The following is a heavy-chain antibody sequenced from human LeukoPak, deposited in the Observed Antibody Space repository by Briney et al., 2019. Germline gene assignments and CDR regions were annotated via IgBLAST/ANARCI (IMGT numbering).Heavy chain of an antibody. J-gene: IGHJ4*02. CDR2: ISYDGNNK. CDR3: AKVRGLDEAVAGAFDY. Sequence: PGGSLRLLCASSVLTFSSCGMHWVRQAPGKGLECVAVISYDGNNKYYADSVKGRFTISRDNSKNTLYLQMNSLRAEDTAVYYCAKVRGLDEAVAGAFDYWGQGTLVTVSS. CDR1: VLTFSSCG. D-gene: IGHD6-19*01. V-gene: IGHV3-30*18.